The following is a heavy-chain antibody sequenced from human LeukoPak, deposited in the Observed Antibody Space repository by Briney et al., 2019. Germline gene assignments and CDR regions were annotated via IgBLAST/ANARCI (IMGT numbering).Heavy chain of an antibody. CDR2: ISISGNKI. CDR3: ANELRPNDY. Sequence: GGSLRLSCVVSGLTFSNRAMTLVRQAPGKGLEWVSSISISGNKILYADSVKGRFTISRDNSKNTLFLQMNSLQTEDTGVYFCANELRPNDYWGQGTLVTVS. D-gene: IGHD4-17*01. CDR1: GLTFSNRA. J-gene: IGHJ4*02. V-gene: IGHV3-23*01.